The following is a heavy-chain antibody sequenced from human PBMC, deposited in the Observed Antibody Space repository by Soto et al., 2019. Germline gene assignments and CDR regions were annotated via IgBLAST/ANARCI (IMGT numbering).Heavy chain of an antibody. Sequence: PGGSLRLSCSASGFAFSAHWMTWVRQIPGKGLEWVANISPEGGTKYYVDSAKGRFTISRDNAKNLLYLQMNSLTVGDTAVYSCVRDHVTPGLYFDKWGQGTLVTVSS. V-gene: IGHV3-7*01. J-gene: IGHJ4*02. CDR3: VRDHVTPGLYFDK. D-gene: IGHD2-8*02. CDR2: ISPEGGTK. CDR1: GFAFSAHW.